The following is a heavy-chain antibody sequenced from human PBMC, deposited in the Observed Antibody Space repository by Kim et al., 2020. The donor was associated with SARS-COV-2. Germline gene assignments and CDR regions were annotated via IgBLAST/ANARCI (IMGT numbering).Heavy chain of an antibody. Sequence: SETLSLTCTVSGGSISSYYWSWIRQPPGKGLEWIGYIYYSGSTNYNPSLKSRVTISVDTSKNQFSLKLSSVTAADTAVYYCARDLNSSGWGIDYWGQGTLVAVSS. CDR3: ARDLNSSGWGIDY. J-gene: IGHJ4*02. D-gene: IGHD6-19*01. CDR1: GGSISSYY. CDR2: IYYSGST. V-gene: IGHV4-59*01.